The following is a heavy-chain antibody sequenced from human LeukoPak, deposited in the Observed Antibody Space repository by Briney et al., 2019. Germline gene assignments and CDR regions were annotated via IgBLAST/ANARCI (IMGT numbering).Heavy chain of an antibody. CDR2: IRSKANSYAT. J-gene: IGHJ4*02. D-gene: IGHD3-22*01. CDR3: TRSSYYYDSSGYYYVRYFDY. Sequence: GSLRLSCAASGFTFSGSAMHWARQASGKGVEWVGRIRSKANSYATAYAASVKGRFTISRDDSKNTAYLQMNSLKTEDTAVYYCTRSSYYYDSSGYYYVRYFDYWGRGTLVTVSS. V-gene: IGHV3-73*01. CDR1: GFTFSGSA.